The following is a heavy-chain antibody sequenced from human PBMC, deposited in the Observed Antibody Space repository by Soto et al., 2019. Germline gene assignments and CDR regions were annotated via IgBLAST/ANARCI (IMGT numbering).Heavy chain of an antibody. Sequence: GRSLRLSFASSVFAFIDYYMSWIRQAPGKGLEWVSYISSSGSTIYYADSVKGRFSISRDNAKNSLYLQMNSLRAEDTAVYYCARDRAKFQYYYDSSGYPLDYWGQGTLVTVSS. J-gene: IGHJ4*02. D-gene: IGHD3-22*01. V-gene: IGHV3-11*01. CDR1: VFAFIDYY. CDR2: ISSSGSTI. CDR3: ARDRAKFQYYYDSSGYPLDY.